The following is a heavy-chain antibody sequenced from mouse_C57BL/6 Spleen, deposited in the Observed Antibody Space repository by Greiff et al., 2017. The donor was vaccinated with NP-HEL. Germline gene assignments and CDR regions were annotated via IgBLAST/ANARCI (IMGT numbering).Heavy chain of an antibody. V-gene: IGHV1-82*01. Sequence: VQLQQSGPELVKPGASVKISCKASGYAFSSSGMNWVKQRPGKGLEWIGRIYPGDGYTNYNGKFKGKATLTADKSSSTAYMQLSSLTSEDSAVYFCARGRVSTTVVATPYYAMDYWGKGTSVTVSS. CDR1: GYAFSSSG. CDR2: IYPGDGYT. J-gene: IGHJ4*01. D-gene: IGHD1-1*01. CDR3: ARGRVSTTVVATPYYAMDY.